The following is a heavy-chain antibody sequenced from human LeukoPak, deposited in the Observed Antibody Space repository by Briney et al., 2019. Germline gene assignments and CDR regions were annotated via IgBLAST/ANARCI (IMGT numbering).Heavy chain of an antibody. CDR1: GGSISSGGYS. CDR2: IYHSGST. J-gene: IGHJ3*02. CDR3: ARSAAYDAFDI. V-gene: IGHV4-30-2*01. Sequence: SETLSLTCAVSGGSISSGGYSWSWIRQPPGKGLEWIGYIYHSGSTYYNPSLKSRVTISVDRSKNQFSLKLSSVTAADTAVYYRARSAAYDAFDIWGQGTMVTVFS.